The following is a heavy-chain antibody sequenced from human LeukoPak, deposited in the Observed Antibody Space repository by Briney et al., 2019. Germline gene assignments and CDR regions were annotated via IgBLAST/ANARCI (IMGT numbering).Heavy chain of an antibody. D-gene: IGHD6-25*01. J-gene: IGHJ4*02. CDR1: GFTFSSYA. CDR3: ARRLALDY. CDR2: ISYDGSNK. Sequence: PGRSLRLSCAASGFTFSSYAMHWVRQAPGKGLEWVAVISYDGSNKYYADSVKDRFTISRDNSKNTLYLQMNSLRAEDTAVYYCARRLALDYWGQGTLVTVSS. V-gene: IGHV3-30-3*01.